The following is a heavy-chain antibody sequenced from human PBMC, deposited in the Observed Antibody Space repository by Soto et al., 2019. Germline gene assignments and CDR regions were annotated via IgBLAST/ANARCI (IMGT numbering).Heavy chain of an antibody. CDR2: ITETGGDT. Sequence: EVQLLESGGDLVQPGGSLRLSCAASGFTFSKFVMRWVRQTPGKGLEWVSTITETGGDTYYTDSVKGRFTISRDNSKNTLYPQMTSLRAEDTALYYCTKASPDRHHTDVWGQGTTVTVSS. V-gene: IGHV3-23*01. J-gene: IGHJ6*02. CDR1: GFTFSKFV. CDR3: TKASPDRHHTDV.